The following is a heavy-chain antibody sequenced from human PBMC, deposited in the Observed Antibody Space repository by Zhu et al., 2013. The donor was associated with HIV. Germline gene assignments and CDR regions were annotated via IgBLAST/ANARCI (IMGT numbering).Heavy chain of an antibody. CDR2: INPNSGGT. J-gene: IGHJ6*02. V-gene: IGHV1-2*02. D-gene: IGHD7-27*01. CDR1: GDTFTDSF. Sequence: QVQLVQSGAEMKEPGASVRVSCKASGDTFTDSFIHWVRQGPGQGLEWMGWINPNSGGTNYAQKFQGRVTMTRDTSISTAYMELSRLRSDDTAVYYCARGPSLVWDYSYYGMDVWGQGTTVTVSS. CDR3: ARGPSLVWDYSYYGMDV.